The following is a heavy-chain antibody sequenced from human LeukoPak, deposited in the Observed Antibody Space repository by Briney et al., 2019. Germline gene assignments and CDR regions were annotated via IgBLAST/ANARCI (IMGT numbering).Heavy chain of an antibody. V-gene: IGHV1-46*01. D-gene: IGHD1-26*01. J-gene: IGHJ4*02. Sequence: ASVKVSCKASGYTFTSYYMHWVRQAPGQGLEWMGIINPSGGSTSYAQKFQGRVTMTEDTSTDTAYMELSSLRSEDTAVYYCATGIEHMGYYWGQGTLVTVSS. CDR3: ATGIEHMGYY. CDR2: INPSGGST. CDR1: GYTFTSYY.